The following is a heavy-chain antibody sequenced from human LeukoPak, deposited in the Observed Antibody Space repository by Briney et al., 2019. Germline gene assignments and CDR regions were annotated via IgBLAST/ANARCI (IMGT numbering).Heavy chain of an antibody. CDR3: AKNRYGDYASDY. V-gene: IGHV3-30*02. Sequence: PGGSLRLSCAASGFTFTSYGMHWVRQAPGKGLEWVAFITYDGSDKYYADSVKGRFTISRDNAKNSLFLQMNSLRAEDTAVYYCAKNRYGDYASDYWGQGTLVTVSS. J-gene: IGHJ4*02. CDR1: GFTFTSYG. D-gene: IGHD4-17*01. CDR2: ITYDGSDK.